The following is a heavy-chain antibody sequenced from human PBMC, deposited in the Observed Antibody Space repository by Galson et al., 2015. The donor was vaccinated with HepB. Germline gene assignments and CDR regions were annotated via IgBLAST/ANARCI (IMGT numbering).Heavy chain of an antibody. Sequence: SLRLSCAASGFTFSSYSMTWVRQAPGKGLEWVSSISSSGSYVYYADSVKGRFTMSRDNAKNSLFLQMNSLRAEDTAVYYCARDRATYCGGDCYLDKASGNWFDPWGQGTLVTVSS. CDR1: GFTFSSYS. CDR3: ARDRATYCGGDCYLDKASGNWFDP. D-gene: IGHD2-21*01. V-gene: IGHV3-21*01. J-gene: IGHJ5*02. CDR2: ISSSGSYV.